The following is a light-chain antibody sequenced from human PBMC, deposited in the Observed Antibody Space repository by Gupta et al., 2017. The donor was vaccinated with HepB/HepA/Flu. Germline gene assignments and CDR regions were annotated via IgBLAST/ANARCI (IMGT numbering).Light chain of an antibody. CDR1: IGNNY. CDR2: ENN. J-gene: IGLJ2*01. V-gene: IGLV1-51*02. Sequence: QSVLTQPPSVSAAPGQRFTLSFSLSIGNNYVSWYQQLPGTAPKLLIYENNKRPSGIADRFSGSKSGTSATLGITGLQTGDEADYYCGAWAGSLSGGVFGGGTKLTVL. CDR3: GAWAGSLSGGV.